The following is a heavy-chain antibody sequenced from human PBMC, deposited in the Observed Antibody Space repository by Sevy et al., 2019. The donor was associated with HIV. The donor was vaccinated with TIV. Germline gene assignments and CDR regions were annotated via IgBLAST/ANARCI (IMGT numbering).Heavy chain of an antibody. CDR1: GFNFNIYS. CDR3: AREGCSKPHDY. Sequence: VGSLRLSCVASGFNFNIYSFSWVRQTPGKGLEWVSTLSFGCGKINYADSVQGRFTISRDDSKNTLYLEMNSLRVEDTAIYYCAREGCSKPHDYWCQGTLVTVSS. J-gene: IGHJ4*02. D-gene: IGHD3-10*02. CDR2: LSFGCGKI. V-gene: IGHV3-23*01.